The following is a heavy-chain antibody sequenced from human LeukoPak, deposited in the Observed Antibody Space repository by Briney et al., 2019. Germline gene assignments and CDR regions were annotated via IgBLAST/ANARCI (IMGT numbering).Heavy chain of an antibody. CDR3: ARETPYSSSWTVFDY. Sequence: SGGSLRLSCAASGFTFSSYSMNWARQAPGKGLEWVAYITISTGIIYYADSVKGRFTISRDNAKNSLYLQMNSLRAEDTAVYYCARETPYSSSWTVFDYWGQGTLVTVSS. CDR1: GFTFSSYS. D-gene: IGHD6-13*01. J-gene: IGHJ4*02. V-gene: IGHV3-48*01. CDR2: ITISTGII.